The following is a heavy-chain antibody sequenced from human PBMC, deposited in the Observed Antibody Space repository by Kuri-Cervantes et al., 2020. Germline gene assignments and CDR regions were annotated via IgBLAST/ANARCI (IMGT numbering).Heavy chain of an antibody. Sequence: GESLKISCAASGFTFSDHYMDWVRQAPGKGLEWVTFIRPKSKTETTEKTTSVKGRFTISRDDSKSITYLQMYTLRAEDTAVYYCARDPHYCSSTSCYVAFDIWGQGTMVTVSS. D-gene: IGHD2-2*01. CDR1: GFTFSDHY. J-gene: IGHJ3*02. CDR3: ARDPHYCSSTSCYVAFDI. CDR2: IRPKSKTETT. V-gene: IGHV3-71*01.